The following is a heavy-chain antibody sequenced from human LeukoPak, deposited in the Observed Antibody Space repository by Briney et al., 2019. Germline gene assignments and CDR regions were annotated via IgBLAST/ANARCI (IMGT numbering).Heavy chain of an antibody. CDR3: ANAMVGEVIVCYYDGMDV. CDR2: ISSNGSNK. Sequence: GGSLRLSCAASGFTFSSYGMNWVRQAPGKGLEWVSVISSNGSNKYYADSVKGRFTISRYNSRNTPYMQMNSMRAEDTAVYYCANAMVGEVIVCYYDGMDVWGQGTPVTVSS. CDR1: GFTFSSYG. J-gene: IGHJ6*02. V-gene: IGHV3-30*18. D-gene: IGHD3-10*01.